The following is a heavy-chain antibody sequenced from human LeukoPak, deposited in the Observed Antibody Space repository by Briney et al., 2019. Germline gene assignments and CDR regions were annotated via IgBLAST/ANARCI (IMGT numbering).Heavy chain of an antibody. V-gene: IGHV3-48*04. CDR2: ISSSGSTI. D-gene: IGHD3-10*01. Sequence: PGGSLRLSCAASGFTFSSYSMNWVRQAPGKGLEWVPYISSSGSTIYYADSVKGRFTISRDNAKNSLDLQMNSLRVEDTGIYYCVKVAKYYYGSETYYFFEHWGQGTPVTASS. CDR1: GFTFSSYS. CDR3: VKVAKYYYGSETYYFFEH. J-gene: IGHJ4*02.